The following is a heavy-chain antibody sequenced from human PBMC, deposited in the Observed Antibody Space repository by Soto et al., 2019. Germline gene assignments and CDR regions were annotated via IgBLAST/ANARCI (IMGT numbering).Heavy chain of an antibody. CDR1: GFTFSPYW. Sequence: EVQLVESGGGLVQPGGSLRLSCAASGFTFSPYWMSWVRQAPGKGLEWVAIIKDDGGDEHYLEAVRGRFTISRDNAKQSLYLAMDSLRVEDTAVDYCAGGSGWISDTWVQGTLVTVSA. D-gene: IGHD6-19*01. CDR2: IKDDGGDE. V-gene: IGHV3-7*05. CDR3: AGGSGWISDT. J-gene: IGHJ5*02.